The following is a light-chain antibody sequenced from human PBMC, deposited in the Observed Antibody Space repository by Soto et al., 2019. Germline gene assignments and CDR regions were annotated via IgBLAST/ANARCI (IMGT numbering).Light chain of an antibody. V-gene: IGKV3D-20*02. Sequence: EILFTQSPGTLSLSPGERATLSCRASQSVSSSYLAWYQQKPGKAPRLLIYGASSRATGIPDRFSGSGSGTDFTLTIRRLEPEDFAVYYCQQRSNWLTFGGGTKVDIK. CDR3: QQRSNWLT. J-gene: IGKJ4*01. CDR1: QSVSSSY. CDR2: GAS.